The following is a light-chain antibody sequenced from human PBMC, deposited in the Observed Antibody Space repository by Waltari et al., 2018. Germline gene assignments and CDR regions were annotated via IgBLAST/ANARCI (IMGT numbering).Light chain of an antibody. J-gene: IGKJ4*01. Sequence: IVLTQSPATLSLSPGERATLSCRASQSLSSYLAWYQQKPGQPPRLVIYVTSHRAAGIPPRFSGSGSGTDFTLTISSLEPEDSALYYCQQRSDWPLTFGGGTEVEI. CDR2: VTS. CDR3: QQRSDWPLT. V-gene: IGKV3-11*01. CDR1: QSLSSY.